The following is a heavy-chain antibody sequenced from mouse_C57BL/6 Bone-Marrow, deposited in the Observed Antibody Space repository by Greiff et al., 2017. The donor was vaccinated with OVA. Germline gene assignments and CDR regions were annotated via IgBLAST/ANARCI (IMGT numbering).Heavy chain of an antibody. CDR3: ARDYDYDRNYFDY. V-gene: IGHV3-6*01. CDR2: ISYDGSN. Sequence: EVHLVESGPGLVKPSQSLSLTCSVTGYSITSGYYWNWIRQFPGNKLEWMGYISYDGSNNYNPSLKNRISITRDTSKNQFFLKLNSVTTEDTATYYCARDYDYDRNYFDYWGQGTTLTVSS. D-gene: IGHD2-4*01. J-gene: IGHJ2*01. CDR1: GYSITSGYY.